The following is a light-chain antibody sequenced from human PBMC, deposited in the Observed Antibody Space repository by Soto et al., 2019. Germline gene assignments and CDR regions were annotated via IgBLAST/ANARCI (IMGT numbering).Light chain of an antibody. Sequence: SYELTQPPSLSVAPGQTARVTCGGNNIGVKSVHWYQQRPGQAPVLVVYDNNDRPSGIPERFSGSNSGNTANLTISRVEAGDEADYYCQVWDGTTDNLYVFGTGTKLTVL. J-gene: IGLJ1*01. CDR3: QVWDGTTDNLYV. CDR1: NIGVKS. CDR2: DNN. V-gene: IGLV3-21*02.